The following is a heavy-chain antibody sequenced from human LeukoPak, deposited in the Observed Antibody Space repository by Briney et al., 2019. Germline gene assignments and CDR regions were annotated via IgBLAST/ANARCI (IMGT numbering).Heavy chain of an antibody. CDR1: GGSISSRSYY. CDR3: ARSPSVNSPPNGFDP. CDR2: IYYSGNT. J-gene: IGHJ5*02. V-gene: IGHV4-39*01. Sequence: SETLSLTCTVSGGSISSRSYYWGWIRQPPGKGLEWIGNIYYSGNTYYNPSLKSRVTISVDTSKNQFSLKLSSVTAADTAVYYCARSPSVNSPPNGFDPWGQGTLVTVSS. D-gene: IGHD2-8*01.